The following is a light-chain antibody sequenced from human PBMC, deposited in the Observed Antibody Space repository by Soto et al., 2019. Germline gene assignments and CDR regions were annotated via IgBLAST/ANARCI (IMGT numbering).Light chain of an antibody. V-gene: IGKV1-39*01. CDR3: QQSYSTPWT. Sequence: DIQMTQSPSSLSASLLDRVAVTGVASQSISSYLNWYQQKPGKAPKLLIYAASSLQSGVPSRFSGSGSGTDFTLTISSLQPEDFATYYCQQSYSTPWTFGQGTKVDIK. CDR1: QSISSY. J-gene: IGKJ1*01. CDR2: AAS.